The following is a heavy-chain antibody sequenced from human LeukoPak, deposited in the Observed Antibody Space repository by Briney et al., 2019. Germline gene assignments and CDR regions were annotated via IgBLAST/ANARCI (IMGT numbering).Heavy chain of an antibody. V-gene: IGHV1-18*04. CDR1: GYTFTGYY. CDR2: ISAYNGNT. D-gene: IGHD3-22*01. CDR3: ARGAPYNYYDSSGYYVDY. Sequence: ASVKVSCKASGYTFTGYYMDWVRQAPGQGLEWMGWISAYNGNTNYAQKLQGRVTMTTDTSTSTAYMELRSLRSDDTAVYYCARGAPYNYYDSSGYYVDYWGQGTLVTVSS. J-gene: IGHJ4*02.